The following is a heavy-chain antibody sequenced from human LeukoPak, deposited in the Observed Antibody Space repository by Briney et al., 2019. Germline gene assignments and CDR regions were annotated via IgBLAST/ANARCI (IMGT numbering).Heavy chain of an antibody. J-gene: IGHJ4*02. Sequence: ASVKVSCKASGYTFTSYGISWVRQAPGQGLEWMGWISPYNGNTNYAQKLQGRVTMTTDASTSTDYMELRSLRSDDTAVYYCAREDYYDSSGYYPSDYWGQGTLVTVSS. CDR2: ISPYNGNT. V-gene: IGHV1-18*01. CDR1: GYTFTSYG. CDR3: AREDYYDSSGYYPSDY. D-gene: IGHD3-22*01.